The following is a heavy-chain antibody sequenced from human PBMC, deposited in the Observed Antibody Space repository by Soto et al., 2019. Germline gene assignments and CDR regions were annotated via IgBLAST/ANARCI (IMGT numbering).Heavy chain of an antibody. CDR1: GYTFTSYG. D-gene: IGHD4-17*01. CDR3: ASRTYEGNDYGDSDDAFDI. J-gene: IGHJ3*02. V-gene: IGHV1-18*01. Sequence: ASVKVSCKASGYTFTSYGISWVRQAPGQGLEWMGWISAYNGNTNYAQKLQGRVTMTTDTSTSTAYMELRSLRSDDTAVNYCASRTYEGNDYGDSDDAFDIWGQGTMVTVSS. CDR2: ISAYNGNT.